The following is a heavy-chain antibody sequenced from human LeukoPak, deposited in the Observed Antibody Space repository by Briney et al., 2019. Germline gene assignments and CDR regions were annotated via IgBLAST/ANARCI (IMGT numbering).Heavy chain of an antibody. CDR2: IYYSGST. CDR1: GGSISSGDYY. Sequence: PSETLSLTCTVSGGSISSGDYYWSWIRQPPGKGLEWIGYIYYSGSTYYNPSLKSRVTISVDTSKNQFSLKLSSVTAADTAVYYCARASRIAAAGNFDYWGQRTLVTVSS. D-gene: IGHD6-13*01. CDR3: ARASRIAAAGNFDY. J-gene: IGHJ4*02. V-gene: IGHV4-30-4*08.